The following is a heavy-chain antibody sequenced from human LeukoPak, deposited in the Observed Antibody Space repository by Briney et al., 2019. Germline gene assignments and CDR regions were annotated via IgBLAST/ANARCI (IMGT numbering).Heavy chain of an antibody. V-gene: IGHV4-4*07. J-gene: IGHJ4*02. CDR2: IYSSGST. Sequence: PSETLSLTCTVSGGSISSYYWSWIREPAGKGLEWIGRIYSSGSTNYNPSLKSRVTMSVDTSNNQFSLKLSSVTAADTAVYYCAREEGIAAAGALEYWGQGILVTVSS. D-gene: IGHD6-13*01. CDR3: AREEGIAAAGALEY. CDR1: GGSISSYY.